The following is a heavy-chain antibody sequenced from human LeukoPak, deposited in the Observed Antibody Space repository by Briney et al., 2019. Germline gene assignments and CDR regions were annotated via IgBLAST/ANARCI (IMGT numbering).Heavy chain of an antibody. Sequence: PGGSLRLSCAASGFTFSSYAMSWVRQALGKGLEWVSAISGSGGSTYYADSVKGRFTISRDNSKNTLYLQMNSLRAEDTAVYYCAKSLSGSSTPNSYYYYGMDVWGQGTTVTVSS. D-gene: IGHD1-26*01. CDR2: ISGSGGST. J-gene: IGHJ6*02. CDR3: AKSLSGSSTPNSYYYYGMDV. V-gene: IGHV3-23*01. CDR1: GFTFSSYA.